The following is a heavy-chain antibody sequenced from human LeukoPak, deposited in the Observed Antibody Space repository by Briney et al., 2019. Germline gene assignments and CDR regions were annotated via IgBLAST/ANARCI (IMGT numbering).Heavy chain of an antibody. V-gene: IGHV4-39*01. CDR3: ARLASSGWSRAKYFQH. CDR2: IYYSGST. CDR1: GFTFSSHE. D-gene: IGHD6-19*01. J-gene: IGHJ1*01. Sequence: GSLRLSCVASGFTFSSHEMNWLRQAPGKGLEWIGSIYYSGSTYYNPSLKSRVTISVDTSKNQFSLKLSSVTAADTAVYYCARLASSGWSRAKYFQHWGQGTLVTVSS.